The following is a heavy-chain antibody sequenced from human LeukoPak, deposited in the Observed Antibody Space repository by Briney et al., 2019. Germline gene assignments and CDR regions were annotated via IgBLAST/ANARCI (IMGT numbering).Heavy chain of an antibody. CDR3: ATDYGDYEPIDY. CDR2: ISFDGTNK. V-gene: IGHV3-30*04. J-gene: IGHJ4*02. CDR1: GVTLSNYA. D-gene: IGHD4-17*01. Sequence: GGSLRLSCTASGVTLSNYAMHWVRRPPGTGLEWVAVISFDGTNKYYGDSVEGRFSVSRDNSKNTLYLQMNSLRPDDTAMYYCATDYGDYEPIDYWGQGTLVTVSS.